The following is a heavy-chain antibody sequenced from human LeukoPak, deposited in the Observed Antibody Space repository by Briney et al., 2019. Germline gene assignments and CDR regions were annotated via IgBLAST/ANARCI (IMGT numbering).Heavy chain of an antibody. CDR2: IIPIFGTA. CDR3: ARPLAGYSNSGEHLVPLGY. Sequence: SVKVSRKASGGTFSSYAISWVRQAPGQGLEWMGGIIPIFGTANYARKFQGRVTITADESTSTAYMELSSLRSEDTAVYYCARPLAGYSNSGEHLVPLGYWGQGTLVTVSS. CDR1: GGTFSSYA. J-gene: IGHJ4*02. D-gene: IGHD6-13*01. V-gene: IGHV1-69*01.